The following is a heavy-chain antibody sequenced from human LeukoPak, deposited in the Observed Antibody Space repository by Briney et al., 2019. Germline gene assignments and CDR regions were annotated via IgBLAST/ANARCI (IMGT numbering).Heavy chain of an antibody. Sequence: PGGSLRLSCAASGFTFSSYAVHWVRQAPGKGLDWVAVISYDGSNKYYADSVKGRFTISRDNSKNTLYLQMNSLRAEDTAVYYCARSRGAWYSGYDWGFGENDYWGQGTLVTVSS. CDR3: ARSRGAWYSGYDWGFGENDY. CDR1: GFTFSSYA. D-gene: IGHD5-12*01. J-gene: IGHJ4*02. CDR2: ISYDGSNK. V-gene: IGHV3-30-3*01.